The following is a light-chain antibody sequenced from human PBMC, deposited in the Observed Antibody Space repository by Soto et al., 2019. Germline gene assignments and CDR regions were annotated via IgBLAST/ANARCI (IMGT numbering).Light chain of an antibody. V-gene: IGKV3-20*01. CDR3: QQYGSSRWT. Sequence: EIVLTQSPGTLSLSPGERDTHSCRASQSVSSSYLAWYQQNRGQAPRLLIYGASSRAPGIPDRFGGSGSGTDFTLTISRLEPEDFAVYYCQQYGSSRWTFGQGTKVDIK. J-gene: IGKJ1*01. CDR2: GAS. CDR1: QSVSSSY.